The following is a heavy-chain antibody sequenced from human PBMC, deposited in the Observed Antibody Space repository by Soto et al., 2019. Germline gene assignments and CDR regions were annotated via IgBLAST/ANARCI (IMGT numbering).Heavy chain of an antibody. D-gene: IGHD2-15*01. CDR3: FNRRYYCSGSRCFSDIFDY. CDR2: IYWDDDK. V-gene: IGHV2-5*02. J-gene: IGHJ4*02. Sequence: QITLKESGPTLVKPTQPLTLTCTFSGFSLSTTGVGVGWIRQPPVKALEWLALIYWDDDKRYSPALESRRNTTMDSTKNPVDIRNTAEDPLDTATYGCFNRRYYCSGSRCFSDIFDYCGQGMLVTVSS. CDR1: GFSLSTTGVG.